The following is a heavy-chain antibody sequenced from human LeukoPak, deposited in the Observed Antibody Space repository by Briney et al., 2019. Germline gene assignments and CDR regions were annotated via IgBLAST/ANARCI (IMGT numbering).Heavy chain of an antibody. Sequence: PGGSLRLSCAASGFTFSNAWMSWVRQAPGKGLEWVGRIKSKTDGGTTDYAAPVKGRFTISRDDSKNTLYLQMNSLKTEDTAVYYCTTDGLRHCSSTSCYVWYYYYYYYMDVWGKGTTVTVSS. CDR3: TTDGLRHCSSTSCYVWYYYYYYYMDV. J-gene: IGHJ6*03. CDR2: IKSKTDGGTT. D-gene: IGHD2-2*01. CDR1: GFTFSNAW. V-gene: IGHV3-15*01.